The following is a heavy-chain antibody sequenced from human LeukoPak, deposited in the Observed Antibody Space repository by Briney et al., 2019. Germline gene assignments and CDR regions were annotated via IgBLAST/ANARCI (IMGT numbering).Heavy chain of an antibody. V-gene: IGHV1-2*02. D-gene: IGHD3-22*01. CDR2: INPNTGGT. CDR1: GYTFSGYY. Sequence: GAGGKVSCKASGYTFSGYYMHWVRQATGHGLEWMVWINPNTGGTNYAQKYEGRVTITRDTSINSAYLQLTGLTSGVTPAHYFARGSMIVVVVSYWFDPWGER. J-gene: IGHJ5*02. CDR3: ARGSMIVVVVSYWFDP.